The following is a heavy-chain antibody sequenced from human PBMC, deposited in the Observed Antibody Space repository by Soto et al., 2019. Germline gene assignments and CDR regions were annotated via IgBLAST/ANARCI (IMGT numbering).Heavy chain of an antibody. J-gene: IGHJ6*03. CDR1: GFTFDDYA. CDR3: AKEGSYYGSGSPPPYYYYYYMDV. Sequence: EVQLVESGGGLVQPGRSLRLSCAASGFTFDDYAMHWVRQAPGKGLEWVSGISWNSGSIGYADSVKGRFTISRDNAKNSLYLQMNSMRAEDTALYYCAKEGSYYGSGSPPPYYYYYYMDVWGKGTTVTVSS. V-gene: IGHV3-9*01. D-gene: IGHD3-10*01. CDR2: ISWNSGSI.